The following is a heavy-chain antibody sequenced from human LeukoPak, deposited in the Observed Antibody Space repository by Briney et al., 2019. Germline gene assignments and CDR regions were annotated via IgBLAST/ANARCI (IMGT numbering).Heavy chain of an antibody. CDR1: GGSISRYY. CDR3: ARNYADIGGFSSYYFEF. CDR2: ITHSGST. V-gene: IGHV4-59*08. D-gene: IGHD3-22*01. J-gene: IGHJ4*02. Sequence: SSETLSLTCTVSGGSISRYYWSWIRQPPGQGLEWIGYITHSGSTTYNPSLKGRVTISVDTSKNQFSQRLNSVTAADTAVYYCARNYADIGGFSSYYFEFWGQGALVTVSS.